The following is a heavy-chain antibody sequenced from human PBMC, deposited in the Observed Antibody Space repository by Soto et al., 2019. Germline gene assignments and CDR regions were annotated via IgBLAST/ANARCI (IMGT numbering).Heavy chain of an antibody. CDR1: GFTFSNAW. Sequence: EVQLVESGGGLVKPGGSLRLSCAASGFTFSNAWMSWVRQAPGKGLEWVGRIKSKTDGGTTDYAAPVKGRFTISRADSKNTLYLQINSLKTEDTAVYYCTTTARVYSYGYWYSGSWGRWFDPWVQGTLVTVSS. CDR3: TTTARVYSYGYWYSGSWGRWFDP. CDR2: IKSKTDGGTT. V-gene: IGHV3-15*01. D-gene: IGHD5-18*01. J-gene: IGHJ5*02.